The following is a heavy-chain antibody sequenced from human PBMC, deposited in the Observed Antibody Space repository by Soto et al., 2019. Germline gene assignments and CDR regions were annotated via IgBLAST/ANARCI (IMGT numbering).Heavy chain of an antibody. CDR1: GYTFTSYG. J-gene: IGHJ4*02. CDR3: ARNGLLRYFDWSSIDY. V-gene: IGHV1-18*04. Sequence: ASVKVSCKASGYTFTSYGISWVRQAPGQGLEWMGWISAYNGNTNYAQKLQGRVTMTTDTSTSTAYMELRSLRSDDTAVYYCARNGLLRYFDWSSIDYWGQGTLVTVYS. D-gene: IGHD3-9*01. CDR2: ISAYNGNT.